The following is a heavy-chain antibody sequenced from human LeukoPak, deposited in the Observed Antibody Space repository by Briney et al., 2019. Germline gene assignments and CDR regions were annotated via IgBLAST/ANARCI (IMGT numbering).Heavy chain of an antibody. CDR1: GFTFSSYG. J-gene: IGHJ4*02. CDR3: AKDRRGYGYGEAFDY. D-gene: IGHD5-18*01. Sequence: GRSLRLSCAASGFTFSSYGMHWVRQAPGKGLKWVAVIWYDGSNKYYADSVKGRFTISRDNSKNTLYLQMNSLRAEDTAVYYCAKDRRGYGYGEAFDYWGQGTLVTVSS. V-gene: IGHV3-33*06. CDR2: IWYDGSNK.